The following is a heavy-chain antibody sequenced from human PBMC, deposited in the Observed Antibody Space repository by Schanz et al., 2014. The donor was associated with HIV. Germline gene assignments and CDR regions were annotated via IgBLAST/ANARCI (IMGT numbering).Heavy chain of an antibody. CDR2: IKQDGSEK. Sequence: EVQLVESGGGLVQPGGSLRLSCAASGFTFSSYAMSWVRQAPGKGLEWVANIKQDGSEKYYVDSVKGRFTISRDNAKNSLYLQMNSLRAEDTAVYYCARGRGWASNWLDPWGQGTLVTVSS. CDR1: GFTFSSYA. V-gene: IGHV3-7*04. D-gene: IGHD3-10*01. CDR3: ARGRGWASNWLDP. J-gene: IGHJ5*02.